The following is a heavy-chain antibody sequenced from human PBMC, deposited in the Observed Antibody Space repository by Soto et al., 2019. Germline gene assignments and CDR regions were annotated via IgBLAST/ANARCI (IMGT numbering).Heavy chain of an antibody. J-gene: IGHJ5*02. V-gene: IGHV4-30-2*01. CDR2: IYHSGST. CDR3: PGAGVLGAVLTDT. CDR1: GGSISSGGYS. Sequence: QLQLQESGSGLVKPSQTLSLTCAVSGGSISSGGYSWSWIRQPPGKGLEWIGYIYHSGSTHYNLSRMSRITPKINGSKNSFPLRWSSAPAAAAAVFYCPGAGVLGAVLTDTGGQGPL. D-gene: IGHD3-16*01.